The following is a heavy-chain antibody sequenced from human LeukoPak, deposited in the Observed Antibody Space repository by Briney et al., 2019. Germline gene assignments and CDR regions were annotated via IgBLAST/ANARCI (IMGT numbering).Heavy chain of an antibody. Sequence: PGGSLRLSCAASGFTFRNYWMSWVRQAPGKGLEWAANIQQDGSEKYYVDSVKGRFTISRDNAKNSLYLQMNSLRAEDTAVYYCARGRGLTIFGVVSWFDPWGQGTLVTVSS. CDR2: IQQDGSEK. CDR1: GFTFRNYW. J-gene: IGHJ5*02. V-gene: IGHV3-7*01. D-gene: IGHD3-3*01. CDR3: ARGRGLTIFGVVSWFDP.